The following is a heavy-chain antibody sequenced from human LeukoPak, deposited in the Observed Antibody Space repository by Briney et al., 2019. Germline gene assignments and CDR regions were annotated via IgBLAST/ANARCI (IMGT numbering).Heavy chain of an antibody. Sequence: SQTLSLTCTVSGGSISSGGYYWSWIRQPPGKGLEWIGSIYYSGSTYYNPSLKSRVTISVDTSKNQFSLKLSSVTAADTAVYYCARSYCSGGSCYFVGVGSFDYWGQGTLVTVSS. CDR1: GGSISSGGYY. CDR2: IYYSGST. CDR3: ARSYCSGGSCYFVGVGSFDY. V-gene: IGHV4-39*01. J-gene: IGHJ4*02. D-gene: IGHD2-15*01.